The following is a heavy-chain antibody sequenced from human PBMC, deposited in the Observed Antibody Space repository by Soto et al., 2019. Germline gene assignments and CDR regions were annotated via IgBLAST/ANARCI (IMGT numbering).Heavy chain of an antibody. D-gene: IGHD6-13*01. CDR2: IYYSGST. J-gene: IGHJ4*02. CDR3: ARGERSSSSTLDY. V-gene: IGHV4-59*01. Sequence: SETLSLTCTVSGGSISSYYWSWIRQPPGKGLEWIGYIYYSGSTNYNPSLKSRVTISVDTSKNQFSLKLSSVPAADTAVYYCARGERSSSSTLDYWGQGTLVTVSS. CDR1: GGSISSYY.